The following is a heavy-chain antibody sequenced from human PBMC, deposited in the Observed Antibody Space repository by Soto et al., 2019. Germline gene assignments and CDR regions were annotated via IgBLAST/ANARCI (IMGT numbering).Heavy chain of an antibody. CDR2: IIPIFGTA. V-gene: IGHV1-69*01. D-gene: IGHD4-17*01. J-gene: IGHJ4*02. Sequence: QVQLVQSGAEVKKPGSSVKVSCKASGGTFSSYAISWVRQAPGQGLEWIGGIIPIFGTANYAQKFQGRVAITADDSTSTAYMELSSLRSEDTAVYYCARVGIYSDYGDYEEYYFDYWGQGTLVTVSS. CDR3: ARVGIYSDYGDYEEYYFDY. CDR1: GGTFSSYA.